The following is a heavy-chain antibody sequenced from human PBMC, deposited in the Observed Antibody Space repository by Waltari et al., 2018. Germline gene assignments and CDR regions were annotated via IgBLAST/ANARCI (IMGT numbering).Heavy chain of an antibody. CDR3: ARSSSSWYWFDP. Sequence: QVQLVQSGAEVKKPGSSVKVPCKASGVTFSSHALSWVRQAPGQWLEWMGRIIPIFGTANYAQKFQGRVTITADKSTSTAYMELSSLRSEDTAVYYCARSSSSWYWFDPWGQGTLVTVSS. J-gene: IGHJ5*02. CDR2: IIPIFGTA. V-gene: IGHV1-69*08. D-gene: IGHD6-13*01. CDR1: GVTFSSHA.